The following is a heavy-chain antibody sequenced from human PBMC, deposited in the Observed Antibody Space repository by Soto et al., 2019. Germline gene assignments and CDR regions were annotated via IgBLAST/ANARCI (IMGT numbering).Heavy chain of an antibody. D-gene: IGHD3-10*01. CDR2: IYNSETT. J-gene: IGHJ6*03. V-gene: IGHV4-59*08. CDR3: ARASNYYGSGSYSYYYYYYMDV. Sequence: SETLSLTCTVSGGSMRSYYWSWLRQPPGKGLEWIGYIYNSETTKYNPSLKSRVTISADTTETQFSLKLSSVTAADTAVYYCARASNYYGSGSYSYYYYYYMDVWGKGTTVTVSS. CDR1: GGSMRSYY.